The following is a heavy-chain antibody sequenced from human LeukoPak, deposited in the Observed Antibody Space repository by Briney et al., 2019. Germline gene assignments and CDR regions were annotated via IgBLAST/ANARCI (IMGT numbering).Heavy chain of an antibody. Sequence: PGGSLRLSCAASGFTFTDYWMSWVRQAPGKGLEWVANIKRDGSEKYYVDSVKGRFTISRDNPKKSVYLQMNSLRAEDTAIYYCARDASVSGMDVWGQGTTVIVSS. CDR2: IKRDGSEK. CDR1: GFTFTDYW. J-gene: IGHJ6*02. CDR3: ARDASVSGMDV. V-gene: IGHV3-7*01.